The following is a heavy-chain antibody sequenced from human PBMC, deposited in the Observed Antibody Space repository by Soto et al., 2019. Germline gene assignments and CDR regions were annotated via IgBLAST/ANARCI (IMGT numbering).Heavy chain of an antibody. CDR3: ARDFGFFYGDDNWFDP. D-gene: IGHD4-17*01. CDR2: IYYSGST. V-gene: IGHV4-59*01. Sequence: SETLSLTCTVSGGSISSYYWSWIRQPPGKGLEWIGYIYYSGSTNYNPSLKSRVTISVDTSKNQFSLKLSSVTAADTAVYYCARDFGFFYGDDNWFDPWGQGTLVTVSS. CDR1: GGSISSYY. J-gene: IGHJ5*02.